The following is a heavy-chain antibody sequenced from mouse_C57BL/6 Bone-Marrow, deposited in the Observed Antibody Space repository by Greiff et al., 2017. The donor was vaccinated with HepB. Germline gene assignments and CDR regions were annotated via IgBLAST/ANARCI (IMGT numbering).Heavy chain of an antibody. Sequence: QVQLQQPGAELVKPGASVTLSCKASGYTFTSYWMHWVKQRPGQGLEWIGMIHPNSGSTNYNEKFKSKATLTVDKSSSTAYMQLSSLTSEDSAVYYCARVYYEGYYAMDYWGQGTSVTVSS. V-gene: IGHV1-64*01. D-gene: IGHD1-1*01. CDR3: ARVYYEGYYAMDY. CDR2: IHPNSGST. CDR1: GYTFTSYW. J-gene: IGHJ4*01.